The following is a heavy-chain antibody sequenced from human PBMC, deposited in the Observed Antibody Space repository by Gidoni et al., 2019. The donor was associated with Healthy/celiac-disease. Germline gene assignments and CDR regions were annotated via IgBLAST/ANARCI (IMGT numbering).Heavy chain of an antibody. J-gene: IGHJ4*02. CDR3: AGENWGRDF. D-gene: IGHD3-16*01. V-gene: IGHV1-2*02. CDR1: GYNFTGYY. Sequence: QVPLVQSGAEVKKPGASVTVSCKASGYNFTGYYVHWVRQAPGQGLEWMAWINPNTGDTKYAQKFQGRVTLTRDTSISTAYMELTRLTSDDTAVYYCAGENWGRDFWGQGTLVTVSS. CDR2: INPNTGDT.